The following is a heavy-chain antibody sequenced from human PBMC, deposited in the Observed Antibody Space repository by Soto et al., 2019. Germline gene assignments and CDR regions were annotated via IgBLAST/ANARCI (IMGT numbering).Heavy chain of an antibody. V-gene: IGHV4-31*03. D-gene: IGHD6-6*01. CDR1: GCSISSGGYY. J-gene: IGHJ5*02. CDR2: IYYSGST. Sequence: SETLSLTCTVSGCSISSGGYYWSWIRQHPGKGLEWIGYIYYSGSTYYNPSLKSRVTISVDTSKNQFSLKLSSVTAADTAVYYCARDLVDGWFDPWGQGTLVTVSS. CDR3: ARDLVDGWFDP.